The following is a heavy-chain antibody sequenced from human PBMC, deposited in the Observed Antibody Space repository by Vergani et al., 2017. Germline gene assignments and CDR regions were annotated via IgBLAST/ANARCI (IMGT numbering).Heavy chain of an antibody. Sequence: QVHLNEAGPGLVKPSQTLSLTCTVSGDSIISRSYYWGWIRQPPGKGLDWIGSIYNSGNGDSSSSLKSRVTISADTSKNQFSLRLTSVTAADTAVYYCASGKYYSDSTSHFRGRYFDVWGRGTLVTVPS. CDR1: GDSIISRSYY. D-gene: IGHD3-16*01. CDR2: IYNSGNG. V-gene: IGHV4-39*01. CDR3: ASGKYYSDSTSHFRGRYFDV. J-gene: IGHJ2*01.